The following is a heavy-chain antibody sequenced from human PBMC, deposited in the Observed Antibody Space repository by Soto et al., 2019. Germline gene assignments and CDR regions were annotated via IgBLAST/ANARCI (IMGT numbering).Heavy chain of an antibody. D-gene: IGHD6-19*01. CDR2: INHSGST. V-gene: IGHV4-34*01. CDR1: GGSFSGYY. CDR3: ARGRVHSSGWYREFAY. Sequence: TSETLSLTCAVYGGSFSGYYWSWIRQPPGKGLEWIGEINHSGSTNYNPSLKSRVTISVDTSKNQFSLKLSSVTAADTAVYYCARGRVHSSGWYREFAYWGQGTLVTVSS. J-gene: IGHJ4*02.